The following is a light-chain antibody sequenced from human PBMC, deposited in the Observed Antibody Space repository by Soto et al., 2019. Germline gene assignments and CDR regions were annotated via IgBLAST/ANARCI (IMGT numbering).Light chain of an antibody. CDR1: NSDVGGYNY. CDR3: SSYTSSSTLDKV. V-gene: IGLV2-14*01. Sequence: QSVLTQPASVSGSPGQSITISCTGTNSDVGGYNYVSWYQQHPGKTPKLMIYDVSNRPSGVSNRFSGSKSGNRASLTISGLQAEDEADYYCSSYTSSSTLDKVFGTGTKVPS. CDR2: DVS. J-gene: IGLJ1*01.